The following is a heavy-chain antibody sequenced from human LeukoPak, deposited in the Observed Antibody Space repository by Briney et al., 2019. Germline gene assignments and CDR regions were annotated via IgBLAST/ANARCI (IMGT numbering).Heavy chain of an antibody. V-gene: IGHV4-59*01. CDR3: ARAGYSYASGCFDC. CDR2: IYYSGST. CDR1: GGSISSYY. Sequence: PSETLSLTCTVSGGSISSYYWSWIRQPPGKGMEWIGYIYYSGSTNYNPSLKSRVTISVDTSKNQFSLKLSSVTAADTAVYYCARAGYSYASGCFDCWGQGTLVTVSS. D-gene: IGHD5-18*01. J-gene: IGHJ4*02.